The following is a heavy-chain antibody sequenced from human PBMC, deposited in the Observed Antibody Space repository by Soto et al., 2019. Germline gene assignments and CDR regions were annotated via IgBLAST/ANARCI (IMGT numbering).Heavy chain of an antibody. CDR2: ISSSSSYT. D-gene: IGHD4-17*01. V-gene: IGHV3-11*06. J-gene: IGHJ4*02. CDR3: VVGGMTTVTHYPHIFDY. Sequence: QVQLVESGGGLVKPGGSLRLSCAASGFTFSDYYMSWIRQAPGKGLEWVSYISSSSSYTNYADSVKGRFTISRDNAKNSLYLQMNILRAEDTAVYYCVVGGMTTVTHYPHIFDYWGQGTLVTVSS. CDR1: GFTFSDYY.